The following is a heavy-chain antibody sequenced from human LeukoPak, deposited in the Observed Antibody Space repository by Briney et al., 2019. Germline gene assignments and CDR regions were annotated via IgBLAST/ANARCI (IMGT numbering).Heavy chain of an antibody. D-gene: IGHD3-3*01. CDR1: GVTFSSYG. CDR3: AKIGRKYDFWTGFYEEEVDYMDV. V-gene: IGHV3-30*18. CDR2: ISYDGSNK. J-gene: IGHJ6*03. Sequence: GGSLRLSCAASGVTFSSYGMSWVRQAPGKGLEWVALISYDGSNKFYADSVKGRFTISRDNSKNTLYLQMNSLRVEDTAVYYCAKIGRKYDFWTGFYEEEVDYMDVWGKGTTVTVSS.